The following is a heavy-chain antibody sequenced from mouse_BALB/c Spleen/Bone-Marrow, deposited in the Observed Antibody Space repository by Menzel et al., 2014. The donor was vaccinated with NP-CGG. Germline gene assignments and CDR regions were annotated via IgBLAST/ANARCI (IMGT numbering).Heavy chain of an antibody. V-gene: IGHV1-7*01. D-gene: IGHD2-4*01. Sequence: QVQLQQSGAELAKPGASVKMSCKASGYTFTSYWMHWVKQRPGQGLEWIGYINPSTGYTEYNQKFKDKATLTADKSSSTAYIQLSSLTSEDSAVYYCARSGDYGGFDYWGQGTTLTVYS. CDR3: ARSGDYGGFDY. J-gene: IGHJ2*01. CDR1: GYTFTSYW. CDR2: INPSTGYT.